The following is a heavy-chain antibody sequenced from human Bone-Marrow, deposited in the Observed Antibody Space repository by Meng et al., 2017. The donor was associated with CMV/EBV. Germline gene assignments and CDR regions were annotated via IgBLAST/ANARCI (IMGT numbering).Heavy chain of an antibody. Sequence: GESLKISCAASGFTFSNYWMHWVRQAPGKGLVWVSLINNDGSSTTYADSVKGRFTISRDNAKNTLYLQMNSLRAEDTAVYYCARPKWELLPSEYFQHWGQGTLVTVSS. V-gene: IGHV3-74*01. CDR2: INNDGSST. CDR1: GFTFSNYW. CDR3: ARPKWELLPSEYFQH. J-gene: IGHJ1*01. D-gene: IGHD1-26*01.